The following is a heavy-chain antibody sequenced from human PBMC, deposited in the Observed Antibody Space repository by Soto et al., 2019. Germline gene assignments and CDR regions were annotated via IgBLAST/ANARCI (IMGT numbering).Heavy chain of an antibody. Sequence: QVQLVESGGGVVQPGRSLRLSCAASGFTFDSYGMHWVRQAPGKGLEWVAVISSDGNNKYYADSVKGRFTISRDNFKNTLYLQMSSLSADDTAVYYCAKDLLPNTVTTCGSWGQGTLATVSS. V-gene: IGHV3-30*18. J-gene: IGHJ5*02. CDR2: ISSDGNNK. CDR3: AKDLLPNTVTTCGS. D-gene: IGHD4-17*01. CDR1: GFTFDSYG.